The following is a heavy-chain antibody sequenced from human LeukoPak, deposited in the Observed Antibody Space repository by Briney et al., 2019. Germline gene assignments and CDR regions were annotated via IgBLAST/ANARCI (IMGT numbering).Heavy chain of an antibody. J-gene: IGHJ3*02. D-gene: IGHD2-2*01. Sequence: WGSLTLSCTASGFTFSSYSMNWVRQAPGKGLEWVSSISTSSSYIYYADSVKGRFTISRDNAKNSLYLQMNSLRAEDTAVYYCARDPLRYCSSTSCPHDAFDTWGRGTMVTVSS. CDR1: GFTFSSYS. CDR3: ARDPLRYCSSTSCPHDAFDT. V-gene: IGHV3-21*01. CDR2: ISTSSSYI.